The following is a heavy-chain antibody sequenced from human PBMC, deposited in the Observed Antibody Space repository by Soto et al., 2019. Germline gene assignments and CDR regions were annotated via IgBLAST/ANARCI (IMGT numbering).Heavy chain of an antibody. D-gene: IGHD1-26*01. CDR3: ARWSNSKVVDP. Sequence: QVQLVESGGGVVQPGRSLRLSCEGSGFTFRNHGMQWIRESPGKGLEWLAVIWDDGSEKYYAASVKGRFTISRDNSKNTLYLQRNSLRVEDTAIYYCARWSNSKVVDPWGQGTVVTVS. CDR1: GFTFRNHG. CDR2: IWDDGSEK. J-gene: IGHJ5*02. V-gene: IGHV3-33*01.